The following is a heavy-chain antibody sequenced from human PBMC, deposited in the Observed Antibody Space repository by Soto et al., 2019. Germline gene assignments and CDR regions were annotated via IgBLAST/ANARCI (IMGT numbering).Heavy chain of an antibody. CDR1: GFSLSTSGVG. Sequence: QITLKESGPTLVKPTQTLTLTCTFSGFSLSTSGVGVGWIRQPPGKALEWLALIYWDDDKRYSPSLKSRLNITKDTSKNQVVLTMTNMDPVDTATYYCGGYGDPRAGFDIWGQGTMVTVSS. CDR2: IYWDDDK. V-gene: IGHV2-5*02. CDR3: GGYGDPRAGFDI. J-gene: IGHJ3*02. D-gene: IGHD4-17*01.